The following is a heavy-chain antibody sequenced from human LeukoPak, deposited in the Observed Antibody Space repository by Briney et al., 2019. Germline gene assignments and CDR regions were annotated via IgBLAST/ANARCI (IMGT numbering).Heavy chain of an antibody. CDR1: GGSISSYY. Sequence: SETLSLTCTVSGGSISSYYWSWIRQPPGKGLELIGYIYNSGSANYNPSLKSRVAISVDTSKNQFSLKLSSMTAADTAVYYCARRLNDILTGFMAFDIWGQGTMVTVSS. CDR2: IYNSGSA. J-gene: IGHJ3*02. CDR3: ARRLNDILTGFMAFDI. V-gene: IGHV4-59*08. D-gene: IGHD3-9*01.